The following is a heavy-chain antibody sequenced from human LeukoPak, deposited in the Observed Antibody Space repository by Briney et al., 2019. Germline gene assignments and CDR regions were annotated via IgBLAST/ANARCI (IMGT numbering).Heavy chain of an antibody. J-gene: IGHJ4*01. CDR3: ERGRGSSADFDY. V-gene: IGHV6-1*01. CDR2: TYYRSQWNN. CDR1: GDSVSSNSAT. D-gene: IGHD6-6*01. Sequence: SQTLSLTCAISGDSVSSNSATWNWIRQSPLRGLEWLGRTYYRSQWNNDYAASVKSRIDINLETSKNQFSLQLNSVTPEDTAVYYCERGRGSSADFDYWGPGTLVTVSS.